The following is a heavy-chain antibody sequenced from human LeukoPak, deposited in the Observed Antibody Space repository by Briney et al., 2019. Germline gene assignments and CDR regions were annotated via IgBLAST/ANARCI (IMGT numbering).Heavy chain of an antibody. CDR3: AKAGGIVVVAAYLDY. CDR1: GFTFSSYA. V-gene: IGHV3-23*01. Sequence: PGGSLRLSCAASGFTFSSYAMSWVRQAPGKGLEWVSAISGSGGSTYYADSVKGRFTISRDNSKNTLYLQMNSLRAEDTAVYYCAKAGGIVVVAAYLDYWGQGTLVTVSS. D-gene: IGHD2-15*01. J-gene: IGHJ4*02. CDR2: ISGSGGST.